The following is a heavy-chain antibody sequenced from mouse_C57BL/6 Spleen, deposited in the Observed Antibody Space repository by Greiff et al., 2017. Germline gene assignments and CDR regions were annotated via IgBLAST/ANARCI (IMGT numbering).Heavy chain of an antibody. V-gene: IGHV5-4*01. J-gene: IGHJ1*03. D-gene: IGHD1-1*01. CDR3: ARDYYGSSPYWYVDV. CDR2: ISDGGSYT. CDR1: GFTFSSYA. Sequence: EVQLQESGGGLVKPGGSLKLSCAASGFTFSSYAMSWVRQTPEKRLEWVATISDGGSYTYYPDNVKGRFTISRDNAKNNLYLQMSHLKSEDTAMYYCARDYYGSSPYWYVDVWGTGTTVTVSS.